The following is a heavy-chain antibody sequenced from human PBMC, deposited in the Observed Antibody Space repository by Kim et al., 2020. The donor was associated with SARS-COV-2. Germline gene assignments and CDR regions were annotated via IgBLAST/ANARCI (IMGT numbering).Heavy chain of an antibody. V-gene: IGHV4-31*03. CDR1: GGSISSGGYY. J-gene: IGHJ5*02. D-gene: IGHD3-16*02. Sequence: SETLSLTCTVSGGSISSGGYYWSWIRQHPGKGLEWIGYIYYSGSTYYNPSLKSRVTISVDTSKNQFSLKLSSVTAADTAVYYCARDQKDYDYVWGSYRSVGWFDPWGQGTLVTVSS. CDR2: IYYSGST. CDR3: ARDQKDYDYVWGSYRSVGWFDP.